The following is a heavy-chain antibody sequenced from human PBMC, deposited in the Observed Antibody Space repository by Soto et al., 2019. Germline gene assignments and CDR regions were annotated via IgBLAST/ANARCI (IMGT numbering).Heavy chain of an antibody. D-gene: IGHD4-4*01. CDR2: ISSTTSYV. CDR1: GFTFSRYG. Sequence: PGGSLRLSCAASGFTFSRYGINLLRQAPGKGLEWVASISSTTSYVYYADSVRGRFSTSRDNAKNILYLEMYGLRTEDTAVYYCTRGPSEGRVRNCFDAWDQGTLLTVSS. V-gene: IGHV3-21*06. J-gene: IGHJ5*02. CDR3: TRGPSEGRVRNCFDA.